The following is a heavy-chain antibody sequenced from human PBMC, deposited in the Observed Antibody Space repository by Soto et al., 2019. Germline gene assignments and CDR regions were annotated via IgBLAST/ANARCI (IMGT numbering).Heavy chain of an antibody. Sequence: HPGGSLRLSCVASGFTFNTYAMSWVRQAPGKGLEWVSAISSSGSTTYYADSVKGRFTISRDNAKNTLYLQMNSLRAEDTAVYYCARVVVVPAAMVNYYYYGMDVWGQGTTVTVSS. CDR2: ISSSGSTT. CDR3: ARVVVVPAAMVNYYYYGMDV. V-gene: IGHV3-23*01. CDR1: GFTFNTYA. D-gene: IGHD2-2*01. J-gene: IGHJ6*02.